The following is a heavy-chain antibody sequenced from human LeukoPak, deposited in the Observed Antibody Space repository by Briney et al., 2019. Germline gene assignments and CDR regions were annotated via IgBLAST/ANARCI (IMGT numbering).Heavy chain of an antibody. CDR1: GDSISSSNCY. D-gene: IGHD3-9*01. CDR3: ARWIRYFDWLAYFDY. CDR2: IYFSGGT. Sequence: PSETLSLTCTVSGDSISSSNCYWGWIRQPPGKGLEWIGSIYFSGGTYYNASLKSRVTISVDTSKNQFSLKLSSVTAADTAVYYCARWIRYFDWLAYFDYWGQGTLVTVSS. V-gene: IGHV4-39*01. J-gene: IGHJ4*02.